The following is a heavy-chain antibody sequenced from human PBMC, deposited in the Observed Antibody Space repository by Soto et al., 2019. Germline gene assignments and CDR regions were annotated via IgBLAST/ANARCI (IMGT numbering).Heavy chain of an antibody. CDR1: GGSISVGVYY. CDR2: TYHTGST. V-gene: IGHV4-31*03. J-gene: IGHJ4*02. Sequence: QVQLQESGPGLVKPSQTLSLTCTVSGGSISVGVYYWNWIRQLPGKGPEWIGYTYHTGSTYYNPALESRVTISVDPSKNQFDLRLSSVTAEDTDVYYCARIGNPDASLYFDYWGQGTLVTVSS. D-gene: IGHD2-2*01. CDR3: ARIGNPDASLYFDY.